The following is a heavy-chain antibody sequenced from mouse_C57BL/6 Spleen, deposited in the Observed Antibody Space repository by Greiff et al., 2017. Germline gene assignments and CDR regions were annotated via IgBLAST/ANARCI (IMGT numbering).Heavy chain of an antibody. CDR2: IDPSDSET. Sequence: VQLQQPGAELVRPGSSVKLSCKASGYTFTSYWMHWVKQRPIQGLEWIGNIDPSDSETHYNQKFKDKATLTVDKSSSTAYMQLSSLTSEDSAVYYCARGDYGSSYRWYFDVWGTGTTVTVSS. CDR3: ARGDYGSSYRWYFDV. CDR1: GYTFTSYW. J-gene: IGHJ1*03. D-gene: IGHD1-1*01. V-gene: IGHV1-52*01.